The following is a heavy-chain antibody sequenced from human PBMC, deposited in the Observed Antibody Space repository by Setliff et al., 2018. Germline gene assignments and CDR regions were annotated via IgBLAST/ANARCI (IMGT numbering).Heavy chain of an antibody. J-gene: IGHJ5*02. CDR1: GYTFSNLG. D-gene: IGHD2-2*01. CDR3: VRDRHSFVVPPEEAWFDP. Sequence: ASVQVSCKASGYTFSNLGFSWVRQAPGQGLEWMGWISAYNGNTNYAQRLRGRVTMTTDTSTNTAYMELRSLTSDDTAIYYCVRDRHSFVVPPEEAWFDPWGQGTLVTVSS. V-gene: IGHV1-18*01. CDR2: ISAYNGNT.